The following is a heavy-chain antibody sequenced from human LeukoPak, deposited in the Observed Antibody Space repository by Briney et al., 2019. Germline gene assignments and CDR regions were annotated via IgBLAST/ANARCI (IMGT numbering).Heavy chain of an antibody. Sequence: GGSLRLSCAASGFTFSSYAMHWVRQAPGKGLEWVAVISYDGSNKYYADSVKGRFTISRDNSKNTLYLQMNSLRAEDTAVYYCATGLSYSSSSVFDYWGQGALVTVSS. D-gene: IGHD6-6*01. CDR1: GFTFSSYA. CDR2: ISYDGSNK. J-gene: IGHJ4*02. CDR3: ATGLSYSSSSVFDY. V-gene: IGHV3-30-3*01.